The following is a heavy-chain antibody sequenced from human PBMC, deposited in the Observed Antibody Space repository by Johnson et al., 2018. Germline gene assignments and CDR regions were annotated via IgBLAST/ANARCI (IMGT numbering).Heavy chain of an antibody. CDR2: IKSNGECGTT. Sequence: QLVESGGDLVKSGGSLRLSCAASGLNFNNTWMTWVRQAPGKGLEWVGRIKSNGECGTTDYTAALKGRFTISRDDPKNMLYLQMNSLKTSDKAVYYCATDQEWLSGIRGVIGAWGQGTLVTVSS. V-gene: IGHV3-15*01. D-gene: IGHD3-10*01. J-gene: IGHJ5*02. CDR1: GLNFNNTW. CDR3: ATDQEWLSGIRGVIGA.